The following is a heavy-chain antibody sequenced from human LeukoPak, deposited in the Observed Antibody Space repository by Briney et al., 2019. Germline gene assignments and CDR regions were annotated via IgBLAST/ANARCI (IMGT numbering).Heavy chain of an antibody. CDR1: GFTFNTYA. V-gene: IGHV3-23*01. Sequence: GGSLRLSCAASGFTFNTYAMSWVRQAPGKSLEWVSAISGSGGSTYHANSVKGRFTISRDNTKNTLFLLMNKLRAEDTAVYYCAREFVVYNDYLWGTYHNDAFDIWGQGTMVTVSS. CDR2: ISGSGGST. CDR3: AREFVVYNDYLWGTYHNDAFDI. J-gene: IGHJ3*02. D-gene: IGHD3-16*01.